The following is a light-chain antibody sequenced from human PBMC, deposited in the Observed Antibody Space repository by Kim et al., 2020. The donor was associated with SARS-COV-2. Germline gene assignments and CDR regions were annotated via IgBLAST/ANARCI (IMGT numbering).Light chain of an antibody. Sequence: RVTISCTGSSSNIGAGYDVHWYQQLPGTAPKLLIYRNTNRPSGVPDRFSGSKSGTSASLAITGLQAEDEADYYCQSYDSSLSAYVFGLGTKVTVL. CDR1: SSNIGAGYD. V-gene: IGLV1-40*01. CDR3: QSYDSSLSAYV. J-gene: IGLJ1*01. CDR2: RNT.